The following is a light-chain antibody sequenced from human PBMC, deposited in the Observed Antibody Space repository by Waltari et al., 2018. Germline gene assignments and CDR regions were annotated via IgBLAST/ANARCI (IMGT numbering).Light chain of an antibody. CDR2: AAS. V-gene: IGKV1-39*01. CDR3: QQSYSTPGT. J-gene: IGKJ1*01. CDR1: QSISSY. Sequence: DLQMTQPPSSLSASVADRVTITCRASQSISSYLNWYQQKPGKAPKLLIYAASSLQSGVPSRFSGSGSGTDFTLTISSLQPEDFATYYCQQSYSTPGTFGQGTKVEIK.